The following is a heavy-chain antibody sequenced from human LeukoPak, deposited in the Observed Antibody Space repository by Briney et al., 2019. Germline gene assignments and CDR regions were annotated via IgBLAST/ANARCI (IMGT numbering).Heavy chain of an antibody. J-gene: IGHJ6*02. Sequence: GRSLRLSCAVSGFTFSSYGMHWVRQAPGKGLEWVAVISYDGSNKYYADSVKGRFTISRDKSKNTPYLQMNSLRAEDTAVYYCAKDLLGGDSGSYYEVGGLGMDVWGQGTTVTVSS. CDR1: GFTFSSYG. CDR3: AKDLLGGDSGSYYEVGGLGMDV. CDR2: ISYDGSNK. V-gene: IGHV3-30*18. D-gene: IGHD1-26*01.